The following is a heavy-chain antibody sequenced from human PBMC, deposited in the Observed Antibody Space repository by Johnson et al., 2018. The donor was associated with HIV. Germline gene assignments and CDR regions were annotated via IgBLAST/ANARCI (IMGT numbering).Heavy chain of an antibody. CDR2: IRYDGSNK. J-gene: IGHJ3*02. CDR3: AKVKSQNTIGDAFDI. Sequence: QVQLVESGGGLVQPGGSLRLSCAASGFTFSSYGMHWVRQAPGKGLELVAFIRYDGSNKYYADSVKGRFTISRDNSKNTLDLQMNSLRAEDTAVYFCAKVKSQNTIGDAFDIWGQGTMVTVSS. V-gene: IGHV3-30*02. D-gene: IGHD3-16*01. CDR1: GFTFSSYG.